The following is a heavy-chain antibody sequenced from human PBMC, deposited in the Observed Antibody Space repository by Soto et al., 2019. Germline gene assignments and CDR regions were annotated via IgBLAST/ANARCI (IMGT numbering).Heavy chain of an antibody. CDR1: GFSFSADGVG. Sequence: QITLKESGPTLVKPTQTLTLTCIFSGFSFSADGVGVGWIRQPPGKALEWLALIYCDDDTRYAPSLKSRITITKDSSKNEVVLTMTNMDPLDTATYYCAHASGGTSWPNDAFDVWGQGTVVTVSS. CDR2: IYCDDDT. V-gene: IGHV2-5*05. D-gene: IGHD2-2*01. J-gene: IGHJ3*01. CDR3: AHASGGTSWPNDAFDV.